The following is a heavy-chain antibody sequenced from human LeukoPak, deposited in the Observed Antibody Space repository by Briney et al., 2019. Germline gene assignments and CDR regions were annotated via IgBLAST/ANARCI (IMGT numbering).Heavy chain of an antibody. CDR2: ISSNSSTI. D-gene: IGHD3-3*01. V-gene: IGHV3-48*01. Sequence: GGSLRLSCAASGFTFSSYSMNWVRQAPGKGLEWVSYISSNSSTIYYADSVKGRFTISRDNSKNTLYLQMNSLRAEDTAVYYCASRRYYDFWSGYFDCWGQGTLVTVSS. CDR3: ASRRYYDFWSGYFDC. CDR1: GFTFSSYS. J-gene: IGHJ4*02.